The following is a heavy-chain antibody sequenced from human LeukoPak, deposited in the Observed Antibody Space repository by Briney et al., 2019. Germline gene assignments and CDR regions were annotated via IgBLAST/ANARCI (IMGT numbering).Heavy chain of an antibody. D-gene: IGHD3-22*01. J-gene: IGHJ4*02. Sequence: ASVKVSCKASGYTFTSYGISWVRQAPGQGLERMGWISAYNGNTNYAQKRQGRVTMTTDTSTSTAYMELRSLRSDDTAVYYCARPYYDSSAPPYDYWGQGTLVTVSS. V-gene: IGHV1-18*01. CDR3: ARPYYDSSAPPYDY. CDR2: ISAYNGNT. CDR1: GYTFTSYG.